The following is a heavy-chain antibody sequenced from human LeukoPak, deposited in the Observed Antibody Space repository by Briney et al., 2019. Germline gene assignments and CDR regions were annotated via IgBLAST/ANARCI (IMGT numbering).Heavy chain of an antibody. D-gene: IGHD3-10*01. J-gene: IGHJ6*02. Sequence: PGGSLRLSCAASGFTFSSYAMSWARQAPGKGLEWVSAISGSGGSTYYADSVKGRFTISRDNSKNTLYLQMNSLRAEDTAVYYCAKVALNYYGSGSYYGMDVWGQGTTVTVSS. CDR2: ISGSGGST. V-gene: IGHV3-23*01. CDR3: AKVALNYYGSGSYYGMDV. CDR1: GFTFSSYA.